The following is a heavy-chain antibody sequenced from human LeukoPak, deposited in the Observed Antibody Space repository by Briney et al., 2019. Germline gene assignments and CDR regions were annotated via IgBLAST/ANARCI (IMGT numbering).Heavy chain of an antibody. Sequence: KPSETLSLTCGVSGGSVTSTNWWTWVRQPPGKGLEWIGEGHLDGRTNYNPSLKSRLTMPVDLSENNVSLKLTSVTAADTAVYYCAREGGFYRPLDYSGQGTLVTVSS. CDR2: GHLDGRT. CDR3: AREGGFYRPLDY. V-gene: IGHV4-4*02. CDR1: GGSVTSTNW. J-gene: IGHJ4*02. D-gene: IGHD3-3*01.